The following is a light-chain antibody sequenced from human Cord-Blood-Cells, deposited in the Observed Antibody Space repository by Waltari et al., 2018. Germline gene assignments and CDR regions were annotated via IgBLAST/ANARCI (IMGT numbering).Light chain of an antibody. CDR2: AAS. V-gene: IGKV1-6*01. CDR3: LQDYNYPWT. J-gene: IGKJ1*01. Sequence: AIQMTQSPPSLSASVRDRVTITCRASQGIRNDLGWYQQKPGKAPKLLIYAASSLQSGVPSRFSGSGSGTDFTLTISSLQPEDFATYYCLQDYNYPWTFGQGTKVEIK. CDR1: QGIRND.